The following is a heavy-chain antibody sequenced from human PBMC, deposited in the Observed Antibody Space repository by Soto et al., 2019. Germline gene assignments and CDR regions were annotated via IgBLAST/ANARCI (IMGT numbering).Heavy chain of an antibody. CDR1: GYSFTSYW. CDR2: IYPGDSDT. CDR3: ARPSPRGYDSRGYGMDV. J-gene: IGHJ6*02. Sequence: GESLKISCKGSGYSFTSYWIGWVRQMPGKGLEWMGIIYPGDSDTRYSPSFQGQVTISADKSISTAYLQWSSLKASHTAMYYCARPSPRGYDSRGYGMDVWGQGTTVTVSS. D-gene: IGHD3-22*01. V-gene: IGHV5-51*01.